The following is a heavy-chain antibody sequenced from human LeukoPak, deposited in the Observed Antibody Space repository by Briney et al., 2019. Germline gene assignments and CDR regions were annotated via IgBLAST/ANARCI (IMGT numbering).Heavy chain of an antibody. J-gene: IGHJ2*01. Sequence: ASVKVSCKASGYTFTSYYMHWVRQAPGQGLEWMGIINPSGGTTSYAQKFRGRVTMTRATSTSTVYMELSSLRSEDTAVYYCARGPTYYYDSSGYSEAWYFDLWGRGTLVTVSS. D-gene: IGHD3-22*01. CDR1: GYTFTSYY. CDR2: INPSGGTT. CDR3: ARGPTYYYDSSGYSEAWYFDL. V-gene: IGHV1-46*01.